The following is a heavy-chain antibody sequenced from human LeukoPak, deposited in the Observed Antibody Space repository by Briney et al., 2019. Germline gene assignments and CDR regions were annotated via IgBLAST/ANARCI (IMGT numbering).Heavy chain of an antibody. D-gene: IGHD3-9*01. CDR2: ISWNSGSI. V-gene: IGHV3-9*01. CDR1: GFTFDEYA. J-gene: IGHJ6*02. CDR3: AKAGHYYDILTGPMDV. Sequence: GGALRLSCAASGFTFDEYAMHWVRQAPGKGLEGVAGISWNSGSIGYADSVKGRFTISRDNAKNSLYLQMNSLRAEDTALYYCAKAGHYYDILTGPMDVWGQGTTVTVSS.